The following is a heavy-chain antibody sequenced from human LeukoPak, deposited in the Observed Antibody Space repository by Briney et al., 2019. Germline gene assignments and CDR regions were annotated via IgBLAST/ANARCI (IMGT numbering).Heavy chain of an antibody. D-gene: IGHD3-3*01. Sequence: SETLSLTCTVSGGSISSSSYYWGWIRQPPGKGLEWIGSIYYSGSTYYNPSLKSRVTISVDMSKNQFSLKLSSVTAADTAVYYCARVYYDFWSGYRNYFDYWGQGTLVTVSS. V-gene: IGHV4-39*07. CDR2: IYYSGST. J-gene: IGHJ4*02. CDR3: ARVYYDFWSGYRNYFDY. CDR1: GGSISSSSYY.